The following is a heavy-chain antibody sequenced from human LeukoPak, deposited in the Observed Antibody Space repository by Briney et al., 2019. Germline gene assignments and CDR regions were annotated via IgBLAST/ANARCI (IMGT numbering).Heavy chain of an antibody. CDR3: ASRAAYYYGSGSYPDAFDI. Sequence: ASVKVSCKASGGTFSSYAISWVRQAPGQGLEWMGGIIPIFGTANYAQKFQGRVTITADESTSTAYMELSSLRSEDTAVYYCASRAAYYYGSGSYPDAFDIWGQGTMVTVSS. J-gene: IGHJ3*02. CDR1: GGTFSSYA. CDR2: IIPIFGTA. V-gene: IGHV1-69*13. D-gene: IGHD3-10*01.